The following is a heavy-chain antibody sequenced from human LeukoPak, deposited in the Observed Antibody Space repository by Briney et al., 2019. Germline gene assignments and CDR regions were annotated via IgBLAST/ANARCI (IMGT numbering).Heavy chain of an antibody. CDR3: AKSKGRTTVTALDY. CDR1: GFTFSSYA. Sequence: GGSLRLSCAASGFTFSSYAMSCVRQAPGKGLEWVSGICGSGGSTYYTDSVKGRFTISRDNSKNTLYLQMNSLRAEDTAVYYCAKSKGRTTVTALDYWGQGTLVTVSS. V-gene: IGHV3-23*01. J-gene: IGHJ4*02. CDR2: ICGSGGST. D-gene: IGHD4-11*01.